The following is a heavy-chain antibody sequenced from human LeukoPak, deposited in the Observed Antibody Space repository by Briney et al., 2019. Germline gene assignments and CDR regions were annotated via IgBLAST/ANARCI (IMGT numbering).Heavy chain of an antibody. CDR2: IWYDGSNK. J-gene: IGHJ4*02. D-gene: IGHD2-15*01. CDR3: ARDLCSGGSCYERFDY. Sequence: PGGSLRLSCAASGFTFSSYGTHWVRQAPGKGLEWVAVIWYDGSNKYYADSVKGRFTISRDNSKNTLYLQMNSLRAEDTAVYYCARDLCSGGSCYERFDYWGQGTLVTVSS. CDR1: GFTFSSYG. V-gene: IGHV3-33*08.